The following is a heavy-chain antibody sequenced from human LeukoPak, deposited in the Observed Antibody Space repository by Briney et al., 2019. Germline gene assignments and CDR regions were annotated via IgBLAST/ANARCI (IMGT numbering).Heavy chain of an antibody. CDR2: ISYDGSNK. J-gene: IGHJ4*02. Sequence: GGSLRLSCAASGFTFSSYAMHWVRQAPGKGLEWVAVISYDGSNKYYADSVKGRFTISRDNSKNTLYLQMNSLRAEDTAVYYCAREDGAGVGGVIDCWGQGTLVTVSS. D-gene: IGHD1-26*01. V-gene: IGHV3-30-3*01. CDR3: AREDGAGVGGVIDC. CDR1: GFTFSSYA.